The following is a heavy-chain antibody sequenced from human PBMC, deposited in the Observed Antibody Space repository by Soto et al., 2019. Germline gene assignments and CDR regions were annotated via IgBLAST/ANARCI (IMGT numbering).Heavy chain of an antibody. CDR3: AHTTLPAVNDY. CDR2: IYWDDDK. Sequence: QITLKESGPTLVKPTQTLTLTCTFSGFSLSTSGVGVGWIRQPPGKALEWLALIYWDDDKRYSPSLKSRLTTTKDTAKNQVVRTMTNMDPVDTATYYGAHTTLPAVNDYWGQGTLVTVSS. D-gene: IGHD2-2*01. J-gene: IGHJ4*02. CDR1: GFSLSTSGVG. V-gene: IGHV2-5*02.